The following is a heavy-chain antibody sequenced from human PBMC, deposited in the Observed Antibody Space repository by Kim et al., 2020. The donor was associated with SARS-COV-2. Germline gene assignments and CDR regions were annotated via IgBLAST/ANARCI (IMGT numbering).Heavy chain of an antibody. CDR3: ARARGYSYGSLDY. D-gene: IGHD5-18*01. V-gene: IGHV4-39*01. Sequence: STPPLKSRVTISVDTSRNQFSLQLNSVTAADTAVYYCARARGYSYGSLDYWGQGTLVTVSS. J-gene: IGHJ4*02.